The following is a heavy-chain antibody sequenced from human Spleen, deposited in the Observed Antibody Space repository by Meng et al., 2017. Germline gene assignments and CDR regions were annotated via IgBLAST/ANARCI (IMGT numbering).Heavy chain of an antibody. Sequence: VQRVRSGAGQREPGASVKVSCKASGYTFIGDHIRWVRQAPGQGLEWMGWINPNSGGTDFAQKFQGRVTLTRDTSISTAYMELRRLRSDDTAVYYCAIISGYPKFDYWGQGTLVTVSS. J-gene: IGHJ4*02. CDR3: AIISGYPKFDY. CDR2: INPNSGGT. V-gene: IGHV1-2*02. D-gene: IGHD3-22*01. CDR1: GYTFIGDH.